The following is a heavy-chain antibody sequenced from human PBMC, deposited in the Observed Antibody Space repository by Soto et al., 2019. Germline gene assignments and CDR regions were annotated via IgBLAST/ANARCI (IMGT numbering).Heavy chain of an antibody. CDR3: ARGIAVPVDPDY. D-gene: IGHD6-19*01. CDR2: INAGNGNT. J-gene: IGHJ4*02. V-gene: IGHV1-3*01. Sequence: ASVKVSCKASGYTFTSYAMHWVRQAPGQRLEWMGWINAGNGNTKYSQKFQGRVTITRDTSASTAYMDLSSLRSEDTAVYYCARGIAVPVDPDYWGQGTLVTVSS. CDR1: GYTFTSYA.